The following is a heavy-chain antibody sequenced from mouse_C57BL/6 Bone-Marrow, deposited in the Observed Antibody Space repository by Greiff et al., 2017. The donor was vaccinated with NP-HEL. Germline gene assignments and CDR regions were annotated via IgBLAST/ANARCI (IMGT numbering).Heavy chain of an antibody. J-gene: IGHJ1*03. CDR2: IWTGGGT. D-gene: IGHD2-5*01. CDR3: ARTYYSNYGDWYFDV. CDR1: GFSFTSYA. Sequence: QVQLKEPGPGLVAPSQCLSITCTVSGFSFTSYAISWVRQPPGKGLEWLGVIWTGGGTHYNSALKSRLSISKDNSKSQVFLKMNSLQTDDTARYYCARTYYSNYGDWYFDVWGTGTTVTVSS. V-gene: IGHV2-9-1*01.